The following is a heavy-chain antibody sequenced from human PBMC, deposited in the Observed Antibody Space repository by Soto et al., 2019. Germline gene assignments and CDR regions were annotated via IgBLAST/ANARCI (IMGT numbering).Heavy chain of an antibody. D-gene: IGHD6-6*01. CDR1: GGSISSDDHY. J-gene: IGHJ4*02. Sequence: QVQLQESGPGLVKPSQTLSLTCTVSGGSISSDDHYWTWIRQPPEKGLEWIGYIYYTGSTNYNPSLKSRVTISMDTSKNQFSLKVNSVTAADTAVYYCARDRSNSPDFFDFWGQGTLVTVSS. V-gene: IGHV4-30-4*01. CDR2: IYYTGST. CDR3: ARDRSNSPDFFDF.